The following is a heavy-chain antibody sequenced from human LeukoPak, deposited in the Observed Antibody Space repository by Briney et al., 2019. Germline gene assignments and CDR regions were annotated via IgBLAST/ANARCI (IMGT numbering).Heavy chain of an antibody. J-gene: IGHJ4*02. CDR2: IYYSGST. Sequence: PSQTLSLTCTVSGGSISSGGYYWSWIRQHPGKGLEWIGYIYYSGSTNYNPSLKSRVTISVDTSKNQFSLKLSSVTAADTAVYYCARSQTYYYGSGSPTFDYWGQGTLVTVSS. D-gene: IGHD3-10*01. CDR1: GGSISSGGYY. CDR3: ARSQTYYYGSGSPTFDY. V-gene: IGHV4-31*03.